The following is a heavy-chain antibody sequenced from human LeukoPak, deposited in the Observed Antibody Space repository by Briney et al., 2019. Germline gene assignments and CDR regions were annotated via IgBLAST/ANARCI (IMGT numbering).Heavy chain of an antibody. V-gene: IGHV3-48*03. J-gene: IGHJ5*02. D-gene: IGHD3-10*01. CDR3: ARTSTYGGFDP. CDR1: GFTFSSYE. CDR2: IRSSATTI. Sequence: PGGSLRLSCAASGFTFSSYEMNWVRQAPGKGLEWVSYIRSSATTIYYADSVKGRFTISRDNAKNSLYLQMNSLRADDTAVYYCARTSTYGGFDPWGQGTLVTVSS.